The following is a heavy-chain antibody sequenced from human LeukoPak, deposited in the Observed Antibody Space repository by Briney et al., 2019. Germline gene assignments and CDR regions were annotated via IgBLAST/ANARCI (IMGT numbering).Heavy chain of an antibody. CDR3: ARQAEYCSGGTCYLGAFDI. D-gene: IGHD2-15*01. J-gene: IGHJ3*02. Sequence: SETLSLTCTVSGGSISNNYWSWIRQPPGKGLEWIGYNYNRGGYNYNSGSTNYTPSLKSRVTISVDMSKNQFSLMLSSVTAADTAVYYCARQAEYCSGGTCYLGAFDIWGQGTMVTVSS. CDR1: GGSISNNY. CDR2: NYNRGGYNYNSGST. V-gene: IGHV4-59*01.